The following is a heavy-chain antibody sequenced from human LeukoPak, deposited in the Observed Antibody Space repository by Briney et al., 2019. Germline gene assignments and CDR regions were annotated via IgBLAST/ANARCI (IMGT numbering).Heavy chain of an antibody. D-gene: IGHD6-13*01. V-gene: IGHV1-2*02. CDR1: GYTFAAYY. Sequence: ASVKVSCKASGYTFAAYYMHWVRQAPGQGLEWMGWINPNSGGTNYAQKFQGRVTMTRDPSTSTAYMELSRLRSDDTAVYYCASGGVAATELLDYWGQGTLVTVSS. CDR2: INPNSGGT. J-gene: IGHJ4*02. CDR3: ASGGVAATELLDY.